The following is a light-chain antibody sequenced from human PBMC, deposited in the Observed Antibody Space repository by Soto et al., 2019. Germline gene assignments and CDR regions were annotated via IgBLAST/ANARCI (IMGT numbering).Light chain of an antibody. CDR3: QQYCRSPPFT. V-gene: IGKV3-20*01. CDR1: QSVSSSY. Sequence: EIVLTQSPGTLSLSPGERATLSYRASQSVSSSYLAWYQQKPGQAPRLHIYGESSSATGIPDRFSGSGSGKDFTLSISRLEPEDFAVYYCQQYCRSPPFTFGQGTRLEMK. J-gene: IGKJ5*01. CDR2: GES.